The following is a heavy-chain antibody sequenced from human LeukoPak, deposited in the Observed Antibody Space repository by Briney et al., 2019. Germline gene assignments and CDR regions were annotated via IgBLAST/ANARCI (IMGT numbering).Heavy chain of an antibody. J-gene: IGHJ3*02. Sequence: ASVKVSFKASGYTFTGYYMHWVRRAPGQGLEWMGWINPNSGGTNYAQKFQGRVTMTRDTSISTAYMELSRLRSDDTAVYYCARDDGDYDAFDIWGQGTMVTVSS. CDR3: ARDDGDYDAFDI. CDR2: INPNSGGT. V-gene: IGHV1-2*02. CDR1: GYTFTGYY. D-gene: IGHD4-17*01.